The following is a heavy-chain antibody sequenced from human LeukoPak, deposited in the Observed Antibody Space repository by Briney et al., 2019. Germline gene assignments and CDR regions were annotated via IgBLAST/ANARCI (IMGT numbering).Heavy chain of an antibody. D-gene: IGHD5-18*01. CDR2: IVVGSGNT. V-gene: IGHV1-58*01. Sequence: SVKVSCKASGFTFTSSAVQWVRQARGQRLEWIGWIVVGSGNTNYAQKFQERVTITRDTSASTAYMELSSLRSEDTAVYYCARKRGYSYGFDYWGQGTLVTVSS. CDR3: ARKRGYSYGFDY. CDR1: GFTFTSSA. J-gene: IGHJ4*02.